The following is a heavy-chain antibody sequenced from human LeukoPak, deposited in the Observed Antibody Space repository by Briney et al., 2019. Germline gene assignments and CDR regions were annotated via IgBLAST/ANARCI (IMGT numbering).Heavy chain of an antibody. V-gene: IGHV3-21*01. CDR1: GFTFSTYS. Sequence: GGSLRLSCAASGFTFSTYSMNWVRQAPGKGLGWVSSISSSSSYIYYADSVKGRFTISRDNAKNSLYLQMNSLRAEDTAVYYCASLQDYYDSSGFDYWGQGTLVTVSS. CDR2: ISSSSSYI. J-gene: IGHJ4*02. CDR3: ASLQDYYDSSGFDY. D-gene: IGHD3-22*01.